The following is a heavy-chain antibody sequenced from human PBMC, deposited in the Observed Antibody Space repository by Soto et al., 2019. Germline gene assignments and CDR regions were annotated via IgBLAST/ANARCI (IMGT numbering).Heavy chain of an antibody. CDR2: ISYDGSNK. V-gene: IGHV3-30-3*01. CDR3: ARGTRVEMATPVDY. J-gene: IGHJ4*02. D-gene: IGHD5-12*01. CDR1: GFTFSSYA. Sequence: VQLLESGGGLVQPGGSLRLSCAASGFTFSSYAMSWVRQAPGKGLEWVAVISYDGSNKYYADSVKGRFTISRDNSKNTLYLQMNSLRAEDTAVYYCARGTRVEMATPVDYWGQGTLVTVSS.